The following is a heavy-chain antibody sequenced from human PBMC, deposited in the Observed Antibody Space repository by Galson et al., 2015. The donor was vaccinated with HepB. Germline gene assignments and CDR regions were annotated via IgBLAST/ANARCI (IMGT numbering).Heavy chain of an antibody. D-gene: IGHD3-22*01. CDR2: ISWNSGRI. Sequence: SLRLSCAASGFTFSTCAMTWVRQAPGKGLEWVSTISWNSGRIGYADSVKGRFTISRDNAKNSLYLQMNSLRPEDTALYYCTKEKTMIVVARPYYVDYWGQGTLVTVSS. CDR3: TKEKTMIVVARPYYVDY. CDR1: GFTFSTCA. V-gene: IGHV3-9*01. J-gene: IGHJ4*02.